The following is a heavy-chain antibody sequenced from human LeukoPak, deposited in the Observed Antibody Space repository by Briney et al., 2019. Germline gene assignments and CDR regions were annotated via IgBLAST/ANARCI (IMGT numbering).Heavy chain of an antibody. CDR2: IIPILGIA. CDR1: GGTFSSYT. J-gene: IGHJ5*02. D-gene: IGHD2-2*01. CDR3: ARGYCSSTSCYSPPRDP. Sequence: ASVKVSCKASGGTFSSYTISWVRQAPGQGLEWMGRIIPILGIANYAQKFQGRVTITADKSTSTAYMELSSLRSEDTAVYYCARGYCSSTSCYSPPRDPWGQGTLVTVSS. V-gene: IGHV1-69*02.